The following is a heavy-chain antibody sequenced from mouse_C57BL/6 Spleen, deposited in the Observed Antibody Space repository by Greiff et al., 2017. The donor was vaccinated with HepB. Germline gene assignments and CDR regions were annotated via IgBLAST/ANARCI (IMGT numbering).Heavy chain of an antibody. CDR2: INPYNGGT. D-gene: IGHD1-1*01. V-gene: IGHV1-19*01. J-gene: IGHJ1*03. CDR3: ARRDYYGSSFWYFDV. Sequence: EVQRVESGPVLVKPGASVKMSCKASGYTFTDYYMNWVKQSHGKSLEWIGVINPYNGGTSYNQKFKGKATLTVDKSSSTAYMELNSLTSEDSAVYYCARRDYYGSSFWYFDVWGTGTTVTVSS. CDR1: GYTFTDYY.